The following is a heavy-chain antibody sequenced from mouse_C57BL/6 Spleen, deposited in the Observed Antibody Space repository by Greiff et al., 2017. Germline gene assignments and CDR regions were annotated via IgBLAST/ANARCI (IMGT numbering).Heavy chain of an antibody. D-gene: IGHD2-2*01. J-gene: IGHJ3*01. CDR3: TRKGYDGGRAWFAY. V-gene: IGHV6-6*01. CDR2: IRNRATNHAT. CDR1: GFTFSDAW. Sequence: EVKLVESGGGLVQPGGSMKLSCAASGFTFSDAWMDWVRQSPEQGLEWVAEIRNRATNHATYYAESVKGRFTISRDDSNSSVYLQMNSLRAEDTGIYYGTRKGYDGGRAWFAYWGQGTLVTVSA.